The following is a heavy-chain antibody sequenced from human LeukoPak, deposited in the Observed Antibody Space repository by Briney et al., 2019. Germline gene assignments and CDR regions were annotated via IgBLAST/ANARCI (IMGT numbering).Heavy chain of an antibody. CDR1: GFTVSSNY. D-gene: IGHD3-3*02. CDR3: ARGGVSTVVGPRGMDV. J-gene: IGHJ6*02. V-gene: IGHV3-53*04. Sequence: PGGSLRLSCAASGFTVSSNYMSWVRQAPGKGLEWVSVIYSGGSTYYADSVKGRFTISRHNSKNTLYLQMNSLRAKDTAVYYCARGGVSTVVGPRGMDVWGQGTTVTVSS. CDR2: IYSGGST.